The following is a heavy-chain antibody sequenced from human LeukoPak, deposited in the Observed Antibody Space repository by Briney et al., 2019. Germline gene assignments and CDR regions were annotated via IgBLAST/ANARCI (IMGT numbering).Heavy chain of an antibody. J-gene: IGHJ4*02. Sequence: ASVKVSCKASGYTFTSNHIHWVRQAPGQGLEWMGVINPSGDSTSYAQKFQGRVTVTRDTSTSTVHKVLSGLRSEDTAVYYCARDQEGFDYWGQGTLVTVSS. CDR1: GYTFTSNH. CDR2: INPSGDST. CDR3: ARDQEGFDY. V-gene: IGHV1-46*01.